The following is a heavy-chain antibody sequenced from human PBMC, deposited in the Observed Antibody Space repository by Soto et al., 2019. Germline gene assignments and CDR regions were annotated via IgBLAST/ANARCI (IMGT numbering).Heavy chain of an antibody. V-gene: IGHV3-43*01. CDR1: GFTFDDYT. Sequence: GGSLRLSCAASGFTFDDYTMHWVRQAPGKGLEWVSLISWDGGSTYYADSVKGRFTISRDNSKNSLYLQMNSLRTEDTALYYCAKATYYYYGMDVWGQGTTVTVSS. J-gene: IGHJ6*02. CDR2: ISWDGGST. CDR3: AKATYYYYGMDV.